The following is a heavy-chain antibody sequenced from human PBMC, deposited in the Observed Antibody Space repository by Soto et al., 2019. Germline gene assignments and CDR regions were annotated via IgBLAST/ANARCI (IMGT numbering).Heavy chain of an antibody. V-gene: IGHV4-39*01. D-gene: IGHD6-13*01. CDR3: ARHQSHSSSYVDP. J-gene: IGHJ5*02. CDR1: VGSISSSSYY. CDR2: IYYSGST. Sequence: SETLSLTCTVSVGSISSSSYYWGWIRQPPGKGLEWIGSIYYSGSTYYNPSLKSRVTISVDTSKNQFSLKLSSVTAADTAVYYCARHQSHSSSYVDPWGQGTLVTVSS.